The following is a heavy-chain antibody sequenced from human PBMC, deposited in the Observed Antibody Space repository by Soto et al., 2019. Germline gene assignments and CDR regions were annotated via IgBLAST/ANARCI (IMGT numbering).Heavy chain of an antibody. V-gene: IGHV3-74*01. Sequence: PGGSLRLSCEASEFTFSIYWMYWVRQAPGKGLVWVSRSHSDGTTTYADSVKGRFTISRDNSKNTLYLQMNSLRAEDTAVYYCAKDPRDGDYFDYWGQGTLVTVSS. J-gene: IGHJ4*02. CDR2: SHSDGTT. D-gene: IGHD4-17*01. CDR3: AKDPRDGDYFDY. CDR1: EFTFSIYW.